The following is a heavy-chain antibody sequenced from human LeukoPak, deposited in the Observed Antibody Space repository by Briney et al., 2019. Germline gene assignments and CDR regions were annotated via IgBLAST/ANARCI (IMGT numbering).Heavy chain of an antibody. Sequence: SQTLSLTCAISGDIVSSNSAAWNWIRQSPSRGLEWLGRTYYRSKWYNDYAVSVKSRIIINPDTSKNQFSLQLNSVTPEDTAVYYCARDITAEAYDSSGYRVPANWFDPWGQGTLVTVSS. CDR2: TYYRSKWYN. CDR3: ARDITAEAYDSSGYRVPANWFDP. J-gene: IGHJ5*02. V-gene: IGHV6-1*01. D-gene: IGHD3-22*01. CDR1: GDIVSSNSAA.